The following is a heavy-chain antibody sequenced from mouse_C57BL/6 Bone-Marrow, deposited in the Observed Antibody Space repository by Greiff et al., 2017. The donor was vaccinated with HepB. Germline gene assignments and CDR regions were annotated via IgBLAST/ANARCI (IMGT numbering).Heavy chain of an antibody. CDR1: GYTFTDYY. D-gene: IGHD1-1*01. J-gene: IGHJ2*01. CDR2: INPNNGGT. Sequence: VQLQQSGPELVKPGASVKISCKASGYTFTDYYMNWVKQSHGKSLEWIGDINPNNGGTSYNQKFKGKATLTVDKSSSTAYMELRSLTSEDSAVYFCARYYGSSYGYWGQGTTLTVSS. CDR3: ARYYGSSYGY. V-gene: IGHV1-26*01.